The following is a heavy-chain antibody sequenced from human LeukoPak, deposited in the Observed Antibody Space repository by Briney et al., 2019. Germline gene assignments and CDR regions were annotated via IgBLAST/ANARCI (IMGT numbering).Heavy chain of an antibody. J-gene: IGHJ4*02. CDR3: ARRVFSGWGYYFDY. CDR2: INPKSGGT. V-gene: IGHV1-2*02. D-gene: IGHD6-19*01. CDR1: GYTLTGYY. Sequence: GASVKASCKASGYTLTGYYLDWVRQAPGQGLEWMGWINPKSGGTNYAQKFPGRVTMTRDTSISTAYMELSSLRSDDTAIYYCARRVFSGWGYYFDYWGQGTLVTVSS.